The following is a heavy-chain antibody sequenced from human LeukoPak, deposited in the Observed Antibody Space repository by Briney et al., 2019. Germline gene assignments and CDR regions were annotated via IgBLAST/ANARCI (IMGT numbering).Heavy chain of an antibody. Sequence: PGGSLRLSCTASGFTFSSYGMHWVRQAPGKGLEWVAVISYDGSNEYHADSVKGRFTISRDNSKNTLYLQMNSLRAEDTAVYYCARDGGGFLEPHLEVTMAKWGQGTLVTVSS. CDR3: ARDGGGFLEPHLEVTMAK. J-gene: IGHJ4*02. V-gene: IGHV3-30*03. CDR2: ISYDGSNE. CDR1: GFTFSSYG. D-gene: IGHD3-3*01.